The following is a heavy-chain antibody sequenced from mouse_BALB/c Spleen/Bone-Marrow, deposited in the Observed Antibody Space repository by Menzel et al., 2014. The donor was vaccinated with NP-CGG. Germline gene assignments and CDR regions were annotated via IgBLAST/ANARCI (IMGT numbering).Heavy chain of an antibody. J-gene: IGHJ2*01. CDR3: ARERYYGNGRIFEY. V-gene: IGHV5-6-3*01. CDR1: GFTFSSYG. CDR2: INSNGGST. Sequence: EVKLVESGGGLVQPGGSLKLSCAASGFTFSSYGMSWVRQTPDKRLELVATINSNGGSTYYPDSVEGRFTISRDNAKNTLYLQMSSLKSEDTAMYYCARERYYGNGRIFEYWGQGTTLTVSS. D-gene: IGHD1-1*01.